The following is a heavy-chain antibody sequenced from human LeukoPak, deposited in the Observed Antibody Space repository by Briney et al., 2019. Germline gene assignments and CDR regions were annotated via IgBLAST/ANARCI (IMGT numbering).Heavy chain of an antibody. V-gene: IGHV3-48*03. CDR1: GFTFSSYE. CDR2: ISSSGSTI. Sequence: GGSLRLSCAASGFTFSSYEMNWVRQAPGKGLEWVSYISSSGSTIYYADSVKGRFTISRDNAKNSLYLQMNSLRAEDTAVYYCARVRVDDILTGYEMDYWGQGTLVTVSS. CDR3: ARVRVDDILTGYEMDY. J-gene: IGHJ4*02. D-gene: IGHD3-9*01.